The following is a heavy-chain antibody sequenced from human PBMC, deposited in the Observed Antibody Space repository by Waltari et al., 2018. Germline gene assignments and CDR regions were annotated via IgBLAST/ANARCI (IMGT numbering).Heavy chain of an antibody. CDR3: ARIGSKWLDYRFDY. V-gene: IGHV4-38-2*01. CDR1: GYSLSSGYY. CDR2: IYHSGST. Sequence: QVQLQESGPGLVKPSETLSLTCAAPGYSLSSGYYWRWIRQPPGKGLEWIGSIYHSGSTYYNPSLKSRVTISVDTSKNQFSLKLSSVTAADTAVYYCARIGSKWLDYRFDYWGQGTLVTVSS. J-gene: IGHJ4*02. D-gene: IGHD6-19*01.